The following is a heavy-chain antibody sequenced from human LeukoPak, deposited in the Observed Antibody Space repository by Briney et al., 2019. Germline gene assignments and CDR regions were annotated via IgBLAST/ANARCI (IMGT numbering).Heavy chain of an antibody. J-gene: IGHJ4*02. Sequence: PGGSLRLSCAASGFTFSSYGMHWVRQAPGKGLQWVAVISYDGSNKYYVDSVKGRFTISRDNSKNILYLQMNSLRAEDTAVYYCARGALGYSAYDQTSDYWGQGTLVTVSS. CDR3: ARGALGYSAYDQTSDY. D-gene: IGHD5-12*01. CDR1: GFTFSSYG. V-gene: IGHV3-30*03. CDR2: ISYDGSNK.